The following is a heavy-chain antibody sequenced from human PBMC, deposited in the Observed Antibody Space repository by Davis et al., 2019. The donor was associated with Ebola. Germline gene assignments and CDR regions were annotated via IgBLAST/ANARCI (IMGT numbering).Heavy chain of an antibody. Sequence: SETLSLTCAVSGGSISSGGYSWSWIRQPPGKGLEWIGYIHDSGSTNYNPSLKSRVTISVDTSKNQFSLKLSSVTAADTAVYYCARLSWKQYDYWGQGTLVTVSS. V-gene: IGHV4-61*08. J-gene: IGHJ4*02. CDR1: GGSISSGGYS. CDR2: IHDSGST. CDR3: ARLSWKQYDY. D-gene: IGHD1-1*01.